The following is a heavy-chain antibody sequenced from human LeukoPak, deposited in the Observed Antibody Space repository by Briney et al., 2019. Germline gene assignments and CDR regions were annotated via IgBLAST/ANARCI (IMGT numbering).Heavy chain of an antibody. J-gene: IGHJ4*02. V-gene: IGHV1-18*01. D-gene: IGHD3-10*01. CDR1: AYTCTSYG. CDR2: ISAYNGNT. CDR3: AAYYYGSGSSGAFDY. Sequence: GASVKVSCKASAYTCTSYGISWVRQAPGQGLEWMGWISAYNGNTNYAQKLQGRVTMTTDTSTSTAYMELRSLRSDDTAVYYCAAYYYGSGSSGAFDYWGQGTLVTVSS.